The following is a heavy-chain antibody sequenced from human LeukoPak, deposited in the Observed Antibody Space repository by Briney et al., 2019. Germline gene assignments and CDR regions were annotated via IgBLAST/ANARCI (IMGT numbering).Heavy chain of an antibody. J-gene: IGHJ4*02. CDR1: GGSFNAYA. CDR3: ARDRVEMATITGPFGY. CDR2: IIPIFGTA. V-gene: IGHV1-69*05. Sequence: SVKVSCKASGGSFNAYAISWVRQAPGQGLEWMGGIIPIFGTANYAQKFQGRVTITTDESTSTAYMELSSLRSEDTAVYYCARDRVEMATITGPFGYWGQGTLVTVSS. D-gene: IGHD5-24*01.